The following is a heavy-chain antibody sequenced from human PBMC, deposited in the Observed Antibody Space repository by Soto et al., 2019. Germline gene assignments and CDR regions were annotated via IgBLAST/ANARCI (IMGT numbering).Heavy chain of an antibody. Sequence: QVQLQESGPGLGKPSGTLSLTCAVSSGSISSSNWWSWVRQPPGKGLEWIGEIYHSGSTNYNPSLESRVTISVDKSKNQFSLKLSSVTAADTAVYYCARDPALWFGEHNYFDYWGQGTLVTVSS. V-gene: IGHV4-4*02. CDR2: IYHSGST. CDR3: ARDPALWFGEHNYFDY. CDR1: SGSISSSNW. D-gene: IGHD3-10*01. J-gene: IGHJ4*02.